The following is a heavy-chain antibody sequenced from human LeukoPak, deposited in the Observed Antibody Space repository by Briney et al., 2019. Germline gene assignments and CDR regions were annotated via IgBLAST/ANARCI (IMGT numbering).Heavy chain of an antibody. CDR3: AGRPHIVYYDSSRRDY. D-gene: IGHD3-22*01. CDR2: ISGSGGST. J-gene: IGHJ4*02. Sequence: PGGSLRLSCAASDFSFITYAMSWVRQAPGKGLEWVSTISGSGGSTYYADSVKGRFTISRDNSKNTLYLQMNSLRAEDTAVYYCAGRPHIVYYDSSRRDYWGQGTLVTVSS. V-gene: IGHV3-23*01. CDR1: DFSFITYA.